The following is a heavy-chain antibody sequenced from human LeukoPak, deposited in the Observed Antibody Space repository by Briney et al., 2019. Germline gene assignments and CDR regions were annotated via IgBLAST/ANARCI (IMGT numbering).Heavy chain of an antibody. CDR2: INPNSGGT. V-gene: IGHV1-2*02. Sequence: ASVKVSCKASGYTFTGYYMHWVRQAPGQGLEWMGWINPNSGGTNYAQKFQGRVTMTRDTSISTAYMELSRLRSDDTAVHYCARGDTLPIVFTHGFDYWGQGTLVTVSS. CDR3: ARGDTLPIVFTHGFDY. J-gene: IGHJ4*02. D-gene: IGHD2-2*01. CDR1: GYTFTGYY.